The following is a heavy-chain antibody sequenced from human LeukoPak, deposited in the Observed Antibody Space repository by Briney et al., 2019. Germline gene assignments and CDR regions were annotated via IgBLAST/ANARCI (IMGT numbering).Heavy chain of an antibody. CDR3: ARGSSGWLFDY. CDR2: IDPSGGST. J-gene: IGHJ4*02. V-gene: IGHV1-46*01. D-gene: IGHD6-19*01. Sequence: ASVKVSCKASGYTFTSYYMHWVRQAPGQGLQWMAIIDPSGGSTSYAQKFQGRVTMIRDTSTSTVYMALSSLRSEDTAVYYCARGSSGWLFDYWGQGTLVTVSS. CDR1: GYTFTSYY.